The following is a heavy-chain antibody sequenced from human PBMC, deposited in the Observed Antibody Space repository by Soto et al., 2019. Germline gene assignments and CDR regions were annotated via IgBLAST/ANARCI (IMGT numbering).Heavy chain of an antibody. CDR2: INQSGST. Sequence: PSETLSLTCAVYGGSFSGYYWSWIRQPPGKGLEWIGEINQSGSTNYNPSLKSRVTISVDTSKNQFSLKPISVTAADTAVYYCARNTLDGELENCFDPCGQGTLVTVSS. D-gene: IGHD1-7*01. V-gene: IGHV4-34*01. J-gene: IGHJ5*02. CDR3: ARNTLDGELENCFDP. CDR1: GGSFSGYY.